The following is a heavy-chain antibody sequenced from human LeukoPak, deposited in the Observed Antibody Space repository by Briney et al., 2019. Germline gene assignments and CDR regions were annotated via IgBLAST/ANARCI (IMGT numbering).Heavy chain of an antibody. J-gene: IGHJ4*02. CDR2: INPNSGGT. D-gene: IGHD2-8*01. V-gene: IGHV1-2*02. CDR1: RYTFTGYY. Sequence: ASVKVSCKASRYTFTGYYMHWVRQAPGQGLEWMGWINPNSGGTNYAQKFQGRVTMTRDTSISTAYMELSRLRSDDTAVYYCARPTADIVLMAAFDYWGQGTLVTVSS. CDR3: ARPTADIVLMAAFDY.